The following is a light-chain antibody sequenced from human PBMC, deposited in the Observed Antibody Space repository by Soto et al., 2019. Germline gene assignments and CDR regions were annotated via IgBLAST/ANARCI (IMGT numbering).Light chain of an antibody. CDR3: QQYNNWPFT. CDR2: GAS. J-gene: IGKJ3*01. Sequence: EIVMTQSPATLSVSPGERATLSCRASQSISSNLAWYQQKPGQAPRLLIYGASTRATGIPATFSGSRSGTEFTLTISSLQSEDFAVYYCQQYNNWPFTFGPGTKVDIK. CDR1: QSISSN. V-gene: IGKV3-15*01.